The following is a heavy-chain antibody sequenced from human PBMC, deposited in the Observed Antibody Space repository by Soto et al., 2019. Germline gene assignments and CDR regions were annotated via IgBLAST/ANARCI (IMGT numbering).Heavy chain of an antibody. J-gene: IGHJ5*02. D-gene: IGHD3-22*01. Sequence: PGGSLRLSCAASGFTFIGSAMHWVRQASGKGLEWVGRIRSKANSYATAYAASVKGRFTISRDDSKNTAYLQMNSLKTEDTAVYYCTRLRDYYDSSGYYFGPFDPWGQGTLVTVSS. V-gene: IGHV3-73*01. CDR1: GFTFIGSA. CDR3: TRLRDYYDSSGYYFGPFDP. CDR2: IRSKANSYAT.